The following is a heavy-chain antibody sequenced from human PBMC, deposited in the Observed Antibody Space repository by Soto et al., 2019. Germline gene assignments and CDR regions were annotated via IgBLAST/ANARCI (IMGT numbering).Heavy chain of an antibody. D-gene: IGHD3-3*01. V-gene: IGHV3-9*01. CDR2: IAFDSGNT. CDR1: GFTFDDYA. CDR3: AKDLRTSWIFGNFDS. Sequence: EVQLVESGGGWVQPGRSLRLSCAASGFTFDDYAMHWVRQAPGKGLEWVSGIAFDSGNTGYADSVKGRFTISRDHAKNSLYLQMNSLRAEDTALYYCAKDLRTSWIFGNFDSWGQGTLVTVSS. J-gene: IGHJ4*02.